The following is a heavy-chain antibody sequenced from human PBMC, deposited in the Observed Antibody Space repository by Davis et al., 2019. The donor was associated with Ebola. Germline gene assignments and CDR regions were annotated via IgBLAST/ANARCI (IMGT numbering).Heavy chain of an antibody. D-gene: IGHD2-2*01. CDR2: ISGSGRST. V-gene: IGHV3-23*01. CDR1: GFTFSTYD. J-gene: IGHJ3*02. Sequence: PGGSLRLSCAASGFTFSTYDMSWVRQAPGKGLEWVSTISGSGRSTYYVDSVKGRFTISRDNSKYTLYLQMNSLRAEDTAVYYCAKAGPWGVVVAAAKRVAFDIWGQGTMVTVSS. CDR3: AKAGPWGVVVAAAKRVAFDI.